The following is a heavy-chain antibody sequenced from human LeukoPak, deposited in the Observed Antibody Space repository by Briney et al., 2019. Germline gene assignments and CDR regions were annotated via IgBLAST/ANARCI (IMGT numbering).Heavy chain of an antibody. Sequence: ASVKVSCNASGYSFTSYGMTWVRQAPGQGLEWMGWISPYNGNIKYAQKFQGRVTMTTDTSTSTAYMELASLRADDTAVYYCSRGYSRLYYYFYMDVWGKGTTVTVSS. D-gene: IGHD5-18*01. CDR2: ISPYNGNI. CDR1: GYSFTSYG. J-gene: IGHJ6*03. CDR3: SRGYSRLYYYFYMDV. V-gene: IGHV1-18*01.